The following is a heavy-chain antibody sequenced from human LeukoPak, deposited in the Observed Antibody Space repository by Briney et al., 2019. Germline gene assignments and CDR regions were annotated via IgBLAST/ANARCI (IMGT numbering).Heavy chain of an antibody. CDR2: IYPGDSET. CDR1: GCRFSNYR. D-gene: IGHD3-22*01. J-gene: IGHJ4*02. CDR3: ARLDEGFYYDGYGYNF. Sequence: GESLKISCKGSGCRFSNYRLAWVRQMPGKGLEWMGIIYPGDSETTYSPSFQGHVTISADKSVTTAYLQWSSLKPSDTAIYYCARLDEGFYYDGYGYNFWGQGTLVTVSS. V-gene: IGHV5-51*01.